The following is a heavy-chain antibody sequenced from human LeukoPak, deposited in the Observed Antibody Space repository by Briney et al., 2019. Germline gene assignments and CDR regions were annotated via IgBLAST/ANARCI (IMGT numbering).Heavy chain of an antibody. J-gene: IGHJ6*03. V-gene: IGHV3-21*01. CDR1: GFTFSSYS. CDR2: ISSSSSYI. CDR3: ARDDSGYDLPNYYYCYMDV. Sequence: PGGSLRLSCAASGFTFSSYSMNWVRQAPGKGLEWVSSISSSSSYIYYADSVKGRFTISRDNAKNSLYLQMNSLRAEDTAVYYCARDDSGYDLPNYYYCYMDVWGKGTTVTVSS. D-gene: IGHD5-12*01.